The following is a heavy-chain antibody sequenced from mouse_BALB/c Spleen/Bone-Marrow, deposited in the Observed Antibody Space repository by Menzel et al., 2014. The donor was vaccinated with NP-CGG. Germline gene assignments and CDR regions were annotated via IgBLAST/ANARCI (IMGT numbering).Heavy chain of an antibody. J-gene: IGHJ2*01. CDR2: ISSGGHDT. Sequence: EVKLQESGGGLVKPGGSLELSCAASGFTFSSYSMSWVRQTPEKRLEWVATISSGGHDTYYPDSVKGRFTISRDNAKNTLYLQMSSLKSEDTAVYYCSKDGGYDYSYYFDYWGQGTTLTVSS. V-gene: IGHV5-6-4*01. D-gene: IGHD2-4*01. CDR1: GFTFSSYS. CDR3: SKDGGYDYSYYFDY.